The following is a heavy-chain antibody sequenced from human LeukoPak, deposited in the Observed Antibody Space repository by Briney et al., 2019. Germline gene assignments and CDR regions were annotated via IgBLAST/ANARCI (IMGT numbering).Heavy chain of an antibody. D-gene: IGHD5-12*01. J-gene: IGHJ4*02. CDR2: ISGSGRYT. CDR3: ARDLRGYDSYYFDS. Sequence: GGSLRLSCAASGFTVSNAWMSWIRQAPGKGLEWLSYISGSGRYTHYADSVKGRFTISRDNAKNSLYLQINSLSAEDTALYYCARDLRGYDSYYFDSWGQGTLVTVSS. V-gene: IGHV3-11*05. CDR1: GFTVSNAW.